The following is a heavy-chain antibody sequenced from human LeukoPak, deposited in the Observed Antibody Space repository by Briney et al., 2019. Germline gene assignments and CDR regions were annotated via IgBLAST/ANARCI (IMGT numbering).Heavy chain of an antibody. J-gene: IGHJ4*02. CDR3: ASNEGGYFDY. Sequence: SETLSLTCAVSGGSISSGGYSWSWIRQPPGKGLEWIGYIYHSGSTYYNPSLKSRVTISVDRSKNQFPLKLSSVTAADTAVYYCASNEGGYFDYWGQGTLVTVSS. CDR2: IYHSGST. CDR1: GGSISSGGYS. V-gene: IGHV4-30-2*01. D-gene: IGHD1-26*01.